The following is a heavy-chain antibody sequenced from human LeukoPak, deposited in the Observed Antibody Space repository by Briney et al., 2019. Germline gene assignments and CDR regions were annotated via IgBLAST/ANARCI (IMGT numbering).Heavy chain of an antibody. CDR2: INPSGGST. D-gene: IGHD1-26*01. J-gene: IGHJ4*02. Sequence: ASVKVSCKASGYTFTSYYMHWVRQAPGQGLEWMGIINPSGGSTSYAQKFQGRVTMTRDTSTSTVYMELSSLRSEDTAVYYCARLKRIVGATKGYGFDYWGQGTLVTVSS. V-gene: IGHV1-46*01. CDR3: ARLKRIVGATKGYGFDY. CDR1: GYTFTSYY.